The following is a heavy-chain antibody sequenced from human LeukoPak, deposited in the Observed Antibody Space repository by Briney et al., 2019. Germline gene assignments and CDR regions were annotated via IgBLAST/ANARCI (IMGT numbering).Heavy chain of an antibody. CDR3: ASQFRSGYYYHDY. Sequence: GESLKISCKGSGYSFTSYWLGWVRQMPGKGLEWMGIIYPGDSDTRYSPSFQGQVTISADKSISTAYLQWSSLKASDTAMYYCASQFRSGYYYHDYWGQGTLVTVSS. CDR1: GYSFTSYW. CDR2: IYPGDSDT. V-gene: IGHV5-51*01. D-gene: IGHD3-3*01. J-gene: IGHJ4*02.